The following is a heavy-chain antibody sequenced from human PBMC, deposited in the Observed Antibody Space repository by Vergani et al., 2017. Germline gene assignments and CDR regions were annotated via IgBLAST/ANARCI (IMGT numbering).Heavy chain of an antibody. CDR2: IYYSGST. D-gene: IGHD3-3*01. V-gene: IGHV4-39*07. CDR1: GGSISSSSYY. Sequence: QLQLQESGPGLVKPSETLSLTCTVSGGSISSSSYYWGWIRQPPGKGLEWIGSIYYSGSTYYNPSLKSRVTISVDTSKNQFSLKLSSVTAADTAVYYCARDSIDFWSGNAFDYWGQGTLVTVSS. J-gene: IGHJ4*02. CDR3: ARDSIDFWSGNAFDY.